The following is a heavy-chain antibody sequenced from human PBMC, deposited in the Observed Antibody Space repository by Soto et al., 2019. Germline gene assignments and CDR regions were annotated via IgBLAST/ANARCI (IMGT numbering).Heavy chain of an antibody. V-gene: IGHV3-30*18. CDR1: VFTFSSYG. CDR2: ISYDGSNK. J-gene: IGHJ6*02. Sequence: GGSLRLSCAASVFTFSSYGMHWVRQAPGKGLEWVAVISYDGSNKYYADSVKGRFTISRDNSKNTLYLQMNSLRAEDTAVYYCAKDQGARVDLYGMDVWGQGTTVTVSS. D-gene: IGHD2-15*01. CDR3: AKDQGARVDLYGMDV.